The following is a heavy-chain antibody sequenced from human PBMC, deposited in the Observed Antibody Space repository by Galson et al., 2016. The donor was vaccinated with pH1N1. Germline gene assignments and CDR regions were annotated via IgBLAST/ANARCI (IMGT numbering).Heavy chain of an antibody. D-gene: IGHD1-26*01. CDR1: GFTFSRSW. CDR3: ARDPLRGALDI. Sequence: SLRLSCAGSGFTFSRSWMSWVRQSPGQGLQWVANINDDGSERYYVDSVVKGRFTISSDNARNSLYLQMNSLGVEDTAVYYCARDPLRGALDIWGQGTKLTVSS. J-gene: IGHJ3*02. V-gene: IGHV3-7*01. CDR2: INDDGSER.